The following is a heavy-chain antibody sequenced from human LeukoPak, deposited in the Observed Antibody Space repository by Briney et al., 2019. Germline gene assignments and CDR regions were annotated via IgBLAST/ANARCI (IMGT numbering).Heavy chain of an antibody. V-gene: IGHV4-39*01. CDR2: IYYSGST. J-gene: IGHJ4*02. Sequence: SETLSLTCTVSGGSISSSGYYWGWIRQPPGKGLEWIGSIYYSGSTYYNPSLKSRVTISVDTSKNQFSLKLSSVTAADTAVYYCARELTYADYWGQGTLVTVSS. CDR3: ARELTYADY. CDR1: GGSISSSGYY. D-gene: IGHD1-26*01.